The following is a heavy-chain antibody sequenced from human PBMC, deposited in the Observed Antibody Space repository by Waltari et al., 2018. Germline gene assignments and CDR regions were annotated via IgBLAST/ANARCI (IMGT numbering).Heavy chain of an antibody. CDR2: ISHRGST. J-gene: IGHJ4*02. Sequence: QLQLQESGPGLVKPSETLSLTCSVPGGSISSSIYYWGWIRQPPGKGLEWIGSISHRGSTYYNPSLKSRVTISEDTSKNHFSLKLSSVTAADTAVYYCARGPGVFDFWGQGTLVTVSS. V-gene: IGHV4-39*07. D-gene: IGHD3-3*01. CDR1: GGSISSSIYY. CDR3: ARGPGVFDF.